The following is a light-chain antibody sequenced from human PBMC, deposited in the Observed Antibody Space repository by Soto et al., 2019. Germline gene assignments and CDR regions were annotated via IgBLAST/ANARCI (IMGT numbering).Light chain of an antibody. V-gene: IGLV2-14*03. J-gene: IGLJ2*01. CDR1: SRDVGGYSY. Sequence: QSVLTQPASVSGSPGQSITISCTGTSRDVGGYSYVSWYQQHPGKAPKLMIYDDNNRPSGVSDRFSGSKSGNTASLTISGLQAEDESDYYCSSFTSYSTLVFGGGTKLTVL. CDR2: DDN. CDR3: SSFTSYSTLV.